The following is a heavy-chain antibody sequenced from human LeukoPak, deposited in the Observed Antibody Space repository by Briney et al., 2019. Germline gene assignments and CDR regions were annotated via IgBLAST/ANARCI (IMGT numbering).Heavy chain of an antibody. D-gene: IGHD3-10*01. V-gene: IGHV4-34*01. Sequence: SETLSLTCAVYGGSFSGYYWSWIRQPPGKGLEWSGEINHSGSTNYNPSLKSRVTISVDTSKNQFSLKLSSVTAADTAVYYCARGDIYYGSGSYYKGRWFDPWGQGTLVTVSS. CDR2: INHSGST. CDR1: GGSFSGYY. J-gene: IGHJ5*02. CDR3: ARGDIYYGSGSYYKGRWFDP.